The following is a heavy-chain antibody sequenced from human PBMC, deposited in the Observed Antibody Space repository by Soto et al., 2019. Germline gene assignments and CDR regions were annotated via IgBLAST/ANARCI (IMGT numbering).Heavy chain of an antibody. Sequence: SETLSLTCTVSGGSISSYYWSWIRQPPGKGLEWIGYIYYSGSTNYNPSLKSRVTISVDTSKNQFSLKLSSVTAADTAVYYCARVPTDFRNSGHNWFDPWGQGTLVTVSS. CDR3: ARVPTDFRNSGHNWFDP. D-gene: IGHD4-4*01. CDR2: IYYSGST. J-gene: IGHJ5*02. V-gene: IGHV4-59*01. CDR1: GGSISSYY.